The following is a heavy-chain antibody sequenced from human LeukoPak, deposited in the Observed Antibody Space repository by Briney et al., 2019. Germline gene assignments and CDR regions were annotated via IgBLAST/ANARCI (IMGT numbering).Heavy chain of an antibody. D-gene: IGHD5-12*01. J-gene: IGHJ4*02. Sequence: SETLSLTCTVSGGSISSTSYYWGWIRQPPGKGLEWIGSVYYSGSTYYNPFLKSRVTTAVDTSKNQFFLKVRSVTVADTAVYYCARQGSGYDYWGQGTLVTVPS. CDR2: VYYSGST. V-gene: IGHV4-39*01. CDR3: ARQGSGYDY. CDR1: GGSISSTSYY.